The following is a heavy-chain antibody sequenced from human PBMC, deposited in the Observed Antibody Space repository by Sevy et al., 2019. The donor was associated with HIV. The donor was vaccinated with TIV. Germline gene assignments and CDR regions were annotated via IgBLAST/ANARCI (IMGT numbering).Heavy chain of an antibody. J-gene: IGHJ6*02. V-gene: IGHV1-69*13. CDR3: ARERGVGSSSGGVYYYYGMDV. CDR2: IIPIFGTA. D-gene: IGHD6-6*01. Sequence: ASVKVSCKASGGTFSSYAISWVRQAPGQGLEWMGGIIPIFGTANYAQKFQGRVTITADESTNTAYMELSSLRSEDTAVYYCARERGVGSSSGGVYYYYGMDVWGQGTTVTVSS. CDR1: GGTFSSYA.